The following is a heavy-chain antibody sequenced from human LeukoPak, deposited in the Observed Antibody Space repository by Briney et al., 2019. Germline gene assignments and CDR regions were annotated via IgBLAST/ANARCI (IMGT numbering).Heavy chain of an antibody. J-gene: IGHJ3*02. Sequence: SQTLSLTCAISGDSVSSNSAAWNWSRQSPSRGLEWRGRTYYRSKWYNDYAVSVKSRITINPDTSKNQFSLQLNSVTPEDTAVYYCARGEWELGPLSRRYAFDIWGQGTMVTVSS. CDR2: TYYRSKWYN. V-gene: IGHV6-1*01. CDR3: ARGEWELGPLSRRYAFDI. CDR1: GDSVSSNSAA. D-gene: IGHD1-26*01.